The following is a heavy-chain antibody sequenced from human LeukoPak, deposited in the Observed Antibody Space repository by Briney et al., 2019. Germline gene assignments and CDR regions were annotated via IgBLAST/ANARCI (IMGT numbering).Heavy chain of an antibody. Sequence: SETLSLTCAVYGGSFSGYYWSWIRQPPGKGLEWIGEINHSGSTDYNPSLKSRVTISVDTSKNQFSLKLSSVTAADTAVYYCARGPIVVVVAATLSWFDPWGRGTLVTVSS. J-gene: IGHJ5*02. D-gene: IGHD2-15*01. CDR2: INHSGST. CDR1: GGSFSGYY. CDR3: ARGPIVVVVAATLSWFDP. V-gene: IGHV4-34*01.